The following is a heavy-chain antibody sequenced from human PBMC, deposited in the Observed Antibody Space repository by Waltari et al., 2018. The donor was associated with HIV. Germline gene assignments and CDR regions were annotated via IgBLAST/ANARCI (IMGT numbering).Heavy chain of an antibody. V-gene: IGHV1-24*01. Sequence: QLQLVQPGAEVKKPGASVKGSCKVSGNTLTELSMHWVRQAPGKGLEWLGCCGPEDAKTIYAQKFQGGVTKSEDTSTDTGYRELSSLRSEGTALYYCATAQICSTSSCHDYGGKGTRVTVS. J-gene: IGHJ4*02. D-gene: IGHD2-2*01. CDR3: ATAQICSTSSCHDY. CDR1: GNTLTELS. CDR2: CGPEDAKT.